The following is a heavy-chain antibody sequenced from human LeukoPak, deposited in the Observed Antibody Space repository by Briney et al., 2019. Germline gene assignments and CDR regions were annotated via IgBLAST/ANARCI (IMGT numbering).Heavy chain of an antibody. V-gene: IGHV4-34*01. Sequence: PSETLSLTCAVYGGSFSGYYWSWIRQPPGKGREWIGEINQSGSTNYNPSLKSRVTISVDTSKNQFSLKLSSVTAADTAVYYCASAVGGWGAFDIWGQGTMVTVSS. CDR3: ASAVGGWGAFDI. D-gene: IGHD3-16*01. CDR1: GGSFSGYY. CDR2: INQSGST. J-gene: IGHJ3*02.